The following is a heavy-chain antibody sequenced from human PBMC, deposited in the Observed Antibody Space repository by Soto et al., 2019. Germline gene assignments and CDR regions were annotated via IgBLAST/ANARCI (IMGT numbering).Heavy chain of an antibody. CDR1: GYTFDTYD. J-gene: IGHJ6*01. CDR3: ARDAGVGSYGSKRYGMDV. V-gene: IGHV1-18*01. Sequence: QVPLVQSGPEMKKPGASVKVSCKASGYTFDTYDIIWVRQAPGQGLEWMGWTSTFNGNRIYAQKFQGRVTMTTDTSTSTAKMELRSLRSDDTAVYYCARDAGVGSYGSKRYGMDVWGPGTTVTVSS. D-gene: IGHD3-10*01. CDR2: TSTFNGNR.